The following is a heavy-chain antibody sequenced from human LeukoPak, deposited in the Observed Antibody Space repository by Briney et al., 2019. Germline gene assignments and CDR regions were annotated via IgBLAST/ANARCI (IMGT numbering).Heavy chain of an antibody. J-gene: IGHJ4*02. V-gene: IGHV4-31*03. D-gene: IGHD3-10*01. Sequence: SETLSLTCTVSADSLSSGGHYWAWIRQFPGKGLESIGFIHHSGRSRHNPSLKDRVAISVDTSRKQFALKLSSVTAADTAMYYCARGGNRFGGFYFYYWGQGIQVILSS. CDR3: ARGGNRFGGFYFYY. CDR2: IHHSGRS. CDR1: ADSLSSGGHY.